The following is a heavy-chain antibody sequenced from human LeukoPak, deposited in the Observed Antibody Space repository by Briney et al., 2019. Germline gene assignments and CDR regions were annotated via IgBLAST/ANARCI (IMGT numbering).Heavy chain of an antibody. D-gene: IGHD6-19*01. Sequence: GGSLILSCAASGITLSSYEMNWVRQAPGQGLEWVSYISSSGSIIYYADSVKGRFTISRDNAKNSLYLQMNSLRAEDTAVYYCARGRPDSSGWTRLFEYWGQGTLDTVSP. V-gene: IGHV3-48*03. CDR1: GITLSSYE. CDR2: ISSSGSII. CDR3: ARGRPDSSGWTRLFEY. J-gene: IGHJ4*02.